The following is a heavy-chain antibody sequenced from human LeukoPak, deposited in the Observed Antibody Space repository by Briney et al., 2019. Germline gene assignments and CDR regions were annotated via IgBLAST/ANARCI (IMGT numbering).Heavy chain of an antibody. CDR3: TRTVFDCTNGVCYDY. CDR1: GYTFTSYG. V-gene: IGHV1-18*01. Sequence: ASVKVSCKTSGYTFTSYGLSWVRQAPGQGLEWMGWISPYNGNTEYAQNFQGRVTVTTDTSTNTAYMELRRLRSDDTAVYYCTRTVFDCTNGVCYDYWGQGTLVTVSP. D-gene: IGHD2-8*01. J-gene: IGHJ4*02. CDR2: ISPYNGNT.